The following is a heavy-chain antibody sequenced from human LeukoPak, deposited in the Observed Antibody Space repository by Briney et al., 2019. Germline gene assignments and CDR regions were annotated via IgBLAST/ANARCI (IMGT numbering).Heavy chain of an antibody. V-gene: IGHV3-23*01. CDR3: AIMHRYYDGSGYWVQ. D-gene: IGHD3-22*01. J-gene: IGHJ4*02. Sequence: GGSLRLSCAASGFTFSSYAMSWVRQAPGKGLEWVSGISTSGGSISYADSVKGRFTISRDNPRNTLYMQMNSLRDEDTAVYYCAIMHRYYDGSGYWVQWGQGTLVTVSS. CDR1: GFTFSSYA. CDR2: ISTSGGSI.